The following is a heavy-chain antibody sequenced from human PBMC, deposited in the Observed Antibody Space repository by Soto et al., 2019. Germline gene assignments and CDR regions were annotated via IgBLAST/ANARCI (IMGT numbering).Heavy chain of an antibody. CDR3: ARAQEEGIVGAPGFDP. J-gene: IGHJ5*02. D-gene: IGHD1-26*01. V-gene: IGHV4-39*07. CDR2: IYYSGST. CDR1: GGSISSSTYY. Sequence: SETLSLTCTVSGGSISSSTYYWGWNRQPTGQGLEWIGCIYYSGSTNYNPSLQSRVTISVDTSKNQFSLKLSSVTAADTAVYYCARAQEEGIVGAPGFDPWGQGTLVTVSS.